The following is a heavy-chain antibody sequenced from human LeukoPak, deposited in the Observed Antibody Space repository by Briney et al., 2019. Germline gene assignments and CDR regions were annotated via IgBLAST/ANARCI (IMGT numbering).Heavy chain of an antibody. CDR3: ARDLGYHIAARPWYWFDP. J-gene: IGHJ5*02. CDR2: IITIFGTA. V-gene: IGHV1-69*13. Sequence: SVKVSCKASGGTFSSYAISWVRQAPGQGLEWMGGIITIFGTANYAQKFQGRVTITADESTSTAYMELSSLRSEDTAVYYCARDLGYHIAARPWYWFDPWGQGTLVTVSS. D-gene: IGHD6-6*01. CDR1: GGTFSSYA.